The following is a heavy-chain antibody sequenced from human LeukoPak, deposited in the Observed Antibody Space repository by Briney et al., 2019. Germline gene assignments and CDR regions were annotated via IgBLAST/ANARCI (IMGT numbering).Heavy chain of an antibody. V-gene: IGHV3-33*06. CDR3: AKDMENGDPPEGFDY. Sequence: GRSLRLSCAASGFTFSSYGMHWVRQAPGKGLEWVAVIWYDGSNKYYADSVKGRFTISRDNSKNTLYLQMNSLRAEDTAVYYSAKDMENGDPPEGFDYWGQGTLVTVSS. D-gene: IGHD4-17*01. J-gene: IGHJ4*02. CDR1: GFTFSSYG. CDR2: IWYDGSNK.